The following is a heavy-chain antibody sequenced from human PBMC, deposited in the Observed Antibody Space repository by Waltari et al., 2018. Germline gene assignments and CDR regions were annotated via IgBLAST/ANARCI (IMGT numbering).Heavy chain of an antibody. D-gene: IGHD1-26*01. J-gene: IGHJ3*02. Sequence: QVQLVQSGAAVKKPGASVKVSCQASGYTFTGSYMHWVRQAPGQGLEWMGRINPNSGGTNYAQKFQGRVTMTRDTSISTAYMELSRLRSDDTAVYYCARGRQGTYYAFDIWGQGTMVTVSS. V-gene: IGHV1-2*06. CDR2: INPNSGGT. CDR1: GYTFTGSY. CDR3: ARGRQGTYYAFDI.